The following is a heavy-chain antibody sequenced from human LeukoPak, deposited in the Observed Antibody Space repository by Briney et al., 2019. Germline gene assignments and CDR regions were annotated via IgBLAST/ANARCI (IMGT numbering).Heavy chain of an antibody. Sequence: SETLSLTCTVSGGSISGSSYYWGWIRQPPGKGLEWIGSIYYSGSTYYNPSLKSRVTISVDTSKNQFSLKLSSVTAADTAVYYCARHYGLGSGSYFLYYYYMDVWGKGTTVTVSS. J-gene: IGHJ6*03. V-gene: IGHV4-39*01. D-gene: IGHD3-10*01. CDR3: ARHYGLGSGSYFLYYYYMDV. CDR2: IYYSGST. CDR1: GGSISGSSYY.